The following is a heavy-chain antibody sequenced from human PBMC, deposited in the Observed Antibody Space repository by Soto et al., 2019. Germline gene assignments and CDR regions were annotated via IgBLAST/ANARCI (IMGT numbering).Heavy chain of an antibody. CDR1: GGSISTGGYY. CDR3: ARGRSVTLFDN. V-gene: IGHV4-31*03. J-gene: IGHJ4*02. Sequence: QVQLQESGPGLVKPSQTLSLTCTVSGGSISTGGYYWTWIRQHPGKGLEWIGYIYYSGSTYYNPSLKSRVTISVDTSKIQFSQKLSSVTAADTAVYYCARGRSVTLFDNWGQGTLVTVSS. D-gene: IGHD4-17*01. CDR2: IYYSGST.